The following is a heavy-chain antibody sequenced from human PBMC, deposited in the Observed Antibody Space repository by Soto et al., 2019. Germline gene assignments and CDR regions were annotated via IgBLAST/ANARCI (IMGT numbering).Heavy chain of an antibody. J-gene: IGHJ4*02. CDR3: AKDMGSGSYDY. Sequence: GGSLRLSCAASGFTFDDYAMHWVRQAPGKGLEWVSGISWNSGSIGYADSVKGRFTISRDNAKNSLYLQMNSLRAEDTALYYCAKDMGSGSYDYWPQVTLVTVSS. CDR1: GFTFDDYA. V-gene: IGHV3-9*01. CDR2: ISWNSGSI. D-gene: IGHD1-26*01.